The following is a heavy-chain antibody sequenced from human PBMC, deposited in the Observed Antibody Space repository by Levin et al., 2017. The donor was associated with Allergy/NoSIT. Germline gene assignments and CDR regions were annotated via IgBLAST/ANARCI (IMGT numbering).Heavy chain of an antibody. CDR3: ACSRTFDY. CDR1: GFTFSSYW. V-gene: IGHV3-74*01. J-gene: IGHJ4*02. Sequence: VASVKVSCVASGFTFSSYWMHWVRQVPGKGPVWVSRINSDGSITNYADSVKGRFTISRDNAKNTLYLQMNSLRDEDTAVYYCACSRTFDYWGQGTQVTVSS. CDR2: INSDGSIT.